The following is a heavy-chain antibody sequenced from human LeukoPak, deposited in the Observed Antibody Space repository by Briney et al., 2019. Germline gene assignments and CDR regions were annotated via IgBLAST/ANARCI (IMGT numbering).Heavy chain of an antibody. V-gene: IGHV3-48*02. D-gene: IGHD6-13*01. CDR2: ISSSSSTI. J-gene: IGHJ4*02. Sequence: GGSLRLSCAASGFTFSSYSMNWVRQAPGKGLEWVSYISSSSSTIYCADSVKGRFTISRDNAKNSLYLQMNSLRDEDTAVYYCARDRIAAAVSTAFDYWGQGTLVTVSS. CDR3: ARDRIAAAVSTAFDY. CDR1: GFTFSSYS.